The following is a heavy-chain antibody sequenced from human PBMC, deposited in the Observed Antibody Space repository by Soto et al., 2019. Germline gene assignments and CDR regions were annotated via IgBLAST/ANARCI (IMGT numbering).Heavy chain of an antibody. CDR1: GFTFSSYA. V-gene: IGHV3-23*01. CDR2: ISGSGGST. D-gene: IGHD3-3*01. Sequence: GGSLRLSCAASGFTFSSYAMSWVRQAPGKGLEWVSAISGSGGSTYYADSVKGRFTISRDNSKNTLYLQMNSLRAEDTAVYYCAKPTPYYDFWSGYYEDWGQGTLVTVSS. CDR3: AKPTPYYDFWSGYYED. J-gene: IGHJ4*02.